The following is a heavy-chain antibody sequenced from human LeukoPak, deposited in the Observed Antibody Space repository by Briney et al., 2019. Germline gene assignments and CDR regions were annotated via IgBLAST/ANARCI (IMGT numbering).Heavy chain of an antibody. Sequence: ASVKVSCKASGYIFTNYDINWVRQATGQGLEWVGWMKPNSGDTGYAQNFQGRVTMTRNISTATAYMELSSLTSEDTAVYYCARAPPESTARDYWGQGTLVTVSS. CDR1: GYIFTNYD. J-gene: IGHJ4*02. V-gene: IGHV1-8*01. CDR2: MKPNSGDT. CDR3: ARAPPESTARDY. D-gene: IGHD2-21*02.